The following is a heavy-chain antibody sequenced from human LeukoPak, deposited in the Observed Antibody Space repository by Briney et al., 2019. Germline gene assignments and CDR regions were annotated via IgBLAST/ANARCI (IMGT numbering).Heavy chain of an antibody. CDR1: GSSLSTSGMR. J-gene: IGHJ3*02. V-gene: IGHV2-70*04. CDR3: ARSLGYCSSTSCSQDAFDI. D-gene: IGHD2-2*01. Sequence: SGPTLVNPTQTLTLTCTFSGSSLSTSGMRVSWIRQPPGKALEWLARIDWDDDKFYSTSLKTRLTISKDTSKNQVVLTMTNMDPVDTATYYCARSLGYCSSTSCSQDAFDIWGQGTMVTVSS. CDR2: IDWDDDK.